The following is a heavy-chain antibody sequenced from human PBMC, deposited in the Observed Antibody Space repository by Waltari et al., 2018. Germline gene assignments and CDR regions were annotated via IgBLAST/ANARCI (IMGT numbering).Heavy chain of an antibody. Sequence: EVQLVESGGGLVQPGGSLRLSCAASGFTFSSYWMRWVRQAPGKGLEWVANIKQDGSEKYYVDSVKGRFTISRDNAKNSLYLQMNSLRAEDTAVYYCARESAAAQPEIINWGQGTLVTVSS. D-gene: IGHD6-13*01. CDR2: IKQDGSEK. J-gene: IGHJ4*02. CDR3: ARESAAAQPEIIN. CDR1: GFTFSSYW. V-gene: IGHV3-7*01.